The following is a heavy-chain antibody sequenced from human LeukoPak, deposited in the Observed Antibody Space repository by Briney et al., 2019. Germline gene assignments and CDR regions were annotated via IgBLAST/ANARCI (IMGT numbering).Heavy chain of an antibody. CDR1: GGSFSGYY. V-gene: IGHV4-34*01. CDR2: INHSGST. Sequence: PSETLSLTCAVCGGSFSGYYWSWIRQPPGKGLEWIGEINHSGSTNYNPSLKSRVTISVDTSKNQFSLKLSSVTAADTAVYYCARERGRWDFDYWGQGTLVTVSS. CDR3: ARERGRWDFDY. D-gene: IGHD1-26*01. J-gene: IGHJ4*02.